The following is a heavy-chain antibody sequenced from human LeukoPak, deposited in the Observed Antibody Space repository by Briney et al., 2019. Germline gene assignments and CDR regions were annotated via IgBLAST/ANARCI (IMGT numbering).Heavy chain of an antibody. V-gene: IGHV1-2*02. CDR3: AREGASRRIYSGTDPRI. CDR1: GYTLTELS. CDR2: INPNSGGT. D-gene: IGHD1-26*01. Sequence: GASVKVSCKVSGYTLTELSMHWVRQAPGKGLEWMGWINPNSGGTNYAQKFQGRVTMTRDTSISTAYMELSRLRSDDTAVYYCAREGASRRIYSGTDPRIWGQGTMVTVSS. J-gene: IGHJ3*02.